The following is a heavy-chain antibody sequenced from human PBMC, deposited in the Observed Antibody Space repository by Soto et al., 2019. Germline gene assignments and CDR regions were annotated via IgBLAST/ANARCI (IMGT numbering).Heavy chain of an antibody. V-gene: IGHV3-30*18. CDR3: AKDRYCSGGTCLNFYGMNV. CDR1: GFTFSSYG. D-gene: IGHD2-15*01. CDR2: ISYDGSNK. Sequence: GGSLRLSCAASGFTFSSYGIHWVRQAPGKGLEWVAVISYDGSNKYYADSVKGRFTISRDNSKNTLYLQMNSLRTEDTAMYYCAKDRYCSGGTCLNFYGMNVWGQGTTVTVSS. J-gene: IGHJ6*02.